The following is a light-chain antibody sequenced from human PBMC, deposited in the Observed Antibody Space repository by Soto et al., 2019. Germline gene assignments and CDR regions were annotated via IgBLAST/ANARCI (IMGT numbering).Light chain of an antibody. J-gene: IGLJ2*01. CDR2: DDS. V-gene: IGLV3-21*02. Sequence: SYELTQPPSVSVAPGQTARITCGGNNIGIKSVHWYQQKPGQAPVLVVYDDSDRPSGIPERFSGSNSGNTATLTISRVEAGDEADYYCQVWDRSSDHVVFGGGTKVTVL. CDR3: QVWDRSSDHVV. CDR1: NIGIKS.